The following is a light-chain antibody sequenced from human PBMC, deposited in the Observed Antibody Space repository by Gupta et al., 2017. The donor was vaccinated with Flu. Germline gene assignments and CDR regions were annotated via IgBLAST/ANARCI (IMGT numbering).Light chain of an antibody. V-gene: IGLV1-51*02. Sequence: QSLCSQPPPGPAATGQKVTISCSGSSSNIGSNYVCWYQQLPGTAPKFLIYENNERPSGIPDRFSGSKSGTSATLAINGLRTGDEADYYCATWDSSLTAWVFGGGTKLTVL. J-gene: IGLJ3*02. CDR2: ENN. CDR3: ATWDSSLTAWV. CDR1: SSNIGSNY.